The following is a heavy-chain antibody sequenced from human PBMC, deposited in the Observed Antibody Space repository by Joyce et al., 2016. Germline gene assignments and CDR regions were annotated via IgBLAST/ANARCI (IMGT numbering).Heavy chain of an antibody. CDR1: GGFISSGGYY. D-gene: IGHD3-10*01. J-gene: IGHJ6*02. Sequence: QVQLRESGPGLVKPSQTLSLTCTVSGGFISSGGYYWRWIRQHPERGLEWIGHIYYSGSTYYPSLQSRLTISVDTSKTQFFLKLTSVTAADTAVYYCARGGRGPAYGAPYGMDVWGQGTTVTVSS. CDR3: ARGGRGPAYGAPYGMDV. V-gene: IGHV4-31*03. CDR2: IYYSGST.